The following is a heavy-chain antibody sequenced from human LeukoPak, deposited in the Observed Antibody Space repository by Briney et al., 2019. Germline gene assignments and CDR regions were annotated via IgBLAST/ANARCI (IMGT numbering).Heavy chain of an antibody. J-gene: IGHJ4*02. CDR1: GFTFSSYA. Sequence: GGSLRLSCAASGFTFSSYAMSWVRQAPGKGLEWVSAISGSGGSTYYADSVKGRFTISRDNSKNTLYLQMNSLRAEDTAVYYCAKDLRDSSSWYEDYFDYWGQGTLVTVSS. D-gene: IGHD6-13*01. CDR3: AKDLRDSSSWYEDYFDY. V-gene: IGHV3-23*01. CDR2: ISGSGGST.